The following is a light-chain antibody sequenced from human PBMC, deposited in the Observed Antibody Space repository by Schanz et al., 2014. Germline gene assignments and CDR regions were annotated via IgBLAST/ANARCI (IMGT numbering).Light chain of an antibody. Sequence: QSALTQPRSVSGSPGQSVTISCTGVSSDAGGFTYVSWYQQLPGKAPKLMIYDVSKRPSGVPARFSGSMSGNTASLTISVLQAEDEADYHCCSYAGSNFVVFGGGTKLTVL. V-gene: IGLV2-11*01. CDR3: CSYAGSNFVV. J-gene: IGLJ2*01. CDR2: DVS. CDR1: SSDAGGFTY.